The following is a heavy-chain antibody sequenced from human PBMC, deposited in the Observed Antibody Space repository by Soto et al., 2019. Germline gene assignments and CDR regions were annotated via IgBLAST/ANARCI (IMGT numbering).Heavy chain of an antibody. CDR3: ARAPSGSGTHYGPYYYYGMDV. V-gene: IGHV4-30-4*01. CDR2: IYYSGST. J-gene: IGHJ6*02. D-gene: IGHD3-10*01. Sequence: PSETLSLTCTVSGGSISSGDYYWSWIRQPPGKGLEWIGYIYYSGSTYYNPSLKSRVTISVDTSKNQFSLKLSSVTAADAAVYYCARAPSGSGTHYGPYYYYGMDVWGQGTTVTVSS. CDR1: GGSISSGDYY.